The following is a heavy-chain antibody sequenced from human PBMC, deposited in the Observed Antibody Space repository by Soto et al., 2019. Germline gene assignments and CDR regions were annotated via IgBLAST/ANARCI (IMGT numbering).Heavy chain of an antibody. CDR3: ARGEGITTFGVYGFDV. CDR1: GYRFTSHW. J-gene: IGHJ6*02. D-gene: IGHD3-3*01. CDR2: TDPSDSFT. Sequence: LKISCKGSGYRFTSHWISWLRQMPGKGLEWMGRTDPSDSFTQYNPSFQGHVTISGDKSLSTAYLQWSSLKASDTAIYYCARGEGITTFGVYGFDVWGQGASVTVSS. V-gene: IGHV5-10-1*01.